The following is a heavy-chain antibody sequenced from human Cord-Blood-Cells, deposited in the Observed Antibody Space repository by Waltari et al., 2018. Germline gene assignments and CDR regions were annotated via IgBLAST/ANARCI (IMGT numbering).Heavy chain of an antibody. CDR3: AREGEAIGSGSYYYYYGMDV. J-gene: IGHJ6*02. D-gene: IGHD3-10*01. CDR2: INHSGST. Sequence: QVQLQQWGAGLLKPSETLSLTCAVYGGSFSGYYWSWTRQPPGKGLEWFGEINHSGSTNHHPTRKGRVTRSVDTSKNQFSLRLSAVTAAGTGVYYCAREGEAIGSGSYYYYYGMDVWGQGTTVTVSS. V-gene: IGHV4-34*01. CDR1: GGSFSGYY.